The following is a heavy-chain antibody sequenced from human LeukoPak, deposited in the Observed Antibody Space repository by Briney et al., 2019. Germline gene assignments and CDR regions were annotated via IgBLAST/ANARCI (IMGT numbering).Heavy chain of an antibody. V-gene: IGHV3-66*01. J-gene: IGHJ4*02. D-gene: IGHD4-17*01. CDR1: GFTVSSNY. CDR3: AKFQYTTVTTGNY. Sequence: GGSLRLSCAASGFTVSSNYMSWVRQAPGKGLEWVSVIYSGGSTYYADSVKGRFTISRDNSKNTLYLQMNSLRAEDTAVYYCAKFQYTTVTTGNYWGQGTLVTVSS. CDR2: IYSGGST.